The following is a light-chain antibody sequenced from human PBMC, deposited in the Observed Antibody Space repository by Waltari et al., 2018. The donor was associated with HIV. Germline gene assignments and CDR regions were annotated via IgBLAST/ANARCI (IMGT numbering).Light chain of an antibody. Sequence: QSVLTQPPSTSGTPGQTVTISCSGTRSDIGTNYVSWYQQVPGTAPKLLIYRNFQRPSGVPARFSGSKSGTSASLAISGLRSEDEAHYHCASWDDSLGGRWVFGGGTKLTVL. CDR3: ASWDDSLGGRWV. CDR2: RNF. CDR1: RSDIGTNY. V-gene: IGLV1-47*01. J-gene: IGLJ3*02.